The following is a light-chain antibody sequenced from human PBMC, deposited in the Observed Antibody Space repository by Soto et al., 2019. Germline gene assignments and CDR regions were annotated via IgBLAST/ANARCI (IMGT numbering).Light chain of an antibody. Sequence: EIVMTQSPATLSVSPGERATLSCRASQSVSSNLAWYQQKPGQAPRLLIYGAFTRATGIPARFSGSGSGTEFTLTISSLQSEDFAIYYCQQYKNWPPLTFGGGTKLEIK. V-gene: IGKV3-15*01. CDR3: QQYKNWPPLT. CDR2: GAF. J-gene: IGKJ4*01. CDR1: QSVSSN.